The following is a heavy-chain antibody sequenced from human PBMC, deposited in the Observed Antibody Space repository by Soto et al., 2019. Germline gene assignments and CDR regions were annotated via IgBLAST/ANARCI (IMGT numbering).Heavy chain of an antibody. Sequence: EVQLLDSGGGLVQPGGSLRLSCAASGFTFSNYAMTWVRQGPGKGLEWVSGISGSGGRSYYADSVKGRFTISSDNSKRTLYLQMNSLRAEDTAVYYCAKAYFVWSSEQPYYFDYWGQGTLVPVSS. CDR1: GFTFSNYA. V-gene: IGHV3-23*01. CDR2: ISGSGGRS. J-gene: IGHJ4*02. D-gene: IGHD2-21*01. CDR3: AKAYFVWSSEQPYYFDY.